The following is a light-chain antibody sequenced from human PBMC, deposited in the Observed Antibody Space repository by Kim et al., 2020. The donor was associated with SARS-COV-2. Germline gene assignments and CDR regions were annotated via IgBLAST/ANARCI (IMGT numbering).Light chain of an antibody. CDR1: QNLDRW. CDR2: DAS. CDR3: QQYNSYWYS. Sequence: DIQMTQSPSTLSASLGSRVTITCRASQNLDRWLAWYQQKPGQPPKLLIYDASSLESGVPSRFSGNGSGTEFTLTISSLQPDDFATYYCQQYNSYWYSFGQGTKLEI. V-gene: IGKV1-5*01. J-gene: IGKJ2*01.